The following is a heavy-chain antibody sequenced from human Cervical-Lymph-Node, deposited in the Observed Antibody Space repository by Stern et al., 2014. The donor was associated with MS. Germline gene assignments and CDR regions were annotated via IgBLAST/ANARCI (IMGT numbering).Heavy chain of an antibody. CDR1: GGSLSSYHW. D-gene: IGHD1-1*01. J-gene: IGHJ4*02. V-gene: IGHV4-4*03. CDR2: IHYSGST. CDR3: AREVNGKYALEGLDY. Sequence: QVQLQESGPGLVKPPGALSLTCAVSGGSLSSYHWWGWVRQPPGKGLEWIGEIHYSGSTNYNPSLKSRVTVSMDKSKNQFSLNLSSVTAADTAVYYCAREVNGKYALEGLDYWGQGTLVTVSS.